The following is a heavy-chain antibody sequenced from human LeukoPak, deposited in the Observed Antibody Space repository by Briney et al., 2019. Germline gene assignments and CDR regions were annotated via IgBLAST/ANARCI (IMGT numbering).Heavy chain of an antibody. V-gene: IGHV4-4*07. D-gene: IGHD3-16*01. CDR3: ARVRQPLMYLDY. CDR1: GDSIRSYY. CDR2: IYTSGST. J-gene: IGHJ4*02. Sequence: SETLSLTCTVSGDSIRSYYWSWIRQPAGKGLEWIGRIYTSGSTNYNPSLKSRVTMSVDTSKNQFSLKLSSVTAADAAVYYCARVRQPLMYLDYWGQGTLVTVSS.